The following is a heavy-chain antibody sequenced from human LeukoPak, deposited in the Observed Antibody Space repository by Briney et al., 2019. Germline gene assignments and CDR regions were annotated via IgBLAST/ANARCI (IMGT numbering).Heavy chain of an antibody. J-gene: IGHJ4*02. V-gene: IGHV3-33*01. CDR2: IWYDGGNK. D-gene: IGHD3-22*01. Sequence: GRSLRLSCVVSGFTFSSYGMHCVRQAPGKGLEWVALIWYDGGNKYYADSVKGRFTISRDNSKNTLYLQMNSLRADDTAVYYCARDVFTTYDTGGGYFDYWGQETLVTVSS. CDR1: GFTFSSYG. CDR3: ARDVFTTYDTGGGYFDY.